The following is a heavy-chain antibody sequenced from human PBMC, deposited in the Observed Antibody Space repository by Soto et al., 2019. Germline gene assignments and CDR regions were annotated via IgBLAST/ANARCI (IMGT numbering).Heavy chain of an antibody. V-gene: IGHV1-69*13. CDR2: IIPIFGTA. CDR3: AREGYSSGWYPNNWFDP. Sequence: SVKVSCKASGGTFSSYAISWVRQAPGQGLEWMGGIIPIFGTANYAQKFQGRVTITADESTSTAYMELSSLRSEDTAVYYCAREGYSSGWYPNNWFDPWGQGTPVTVSS. CDR1: GGTFSSYA. J-gene: IGHJ5*02. D-gene: IGHD6-19*01.